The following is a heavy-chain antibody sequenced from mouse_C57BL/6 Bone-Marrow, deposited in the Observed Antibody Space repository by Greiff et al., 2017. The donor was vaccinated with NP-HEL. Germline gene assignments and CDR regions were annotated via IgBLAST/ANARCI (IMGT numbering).Heavy chain of an antibody. CDR2: IRNKANGYTT. CDR1: GFTFTDYY. Sequence: DVMLVESGGGLVQPGGSLSLSCAASGFTFTDYYMSWVRQPPGKALEWLGFIRNKANGYTTEYSASVKGRFTISRDNSQSILYLQMNALRAEDSATYYCARYHVGDWYFDVWGTGTTVTVSS. J-gene: IGHJ1*03. D-gene: IGHD3-3*01. CDR3: ARYHVGDWYFDV. V-gene: IGHV7-3*01.